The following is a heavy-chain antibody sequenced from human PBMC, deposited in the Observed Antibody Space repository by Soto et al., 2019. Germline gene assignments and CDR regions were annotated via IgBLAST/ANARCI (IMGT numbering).Heavy chain of an antibody. D-gene: IGHD3-3*01. CDR3: AGAWKIEKFGVISMAKGLDV. CDR2: SSNRDRST. CDR1: GFIFSDYY. J-gene: IGHJ6*02. V-gene: IGHV3-11*01. Sequence: QVQLVESGGGLVKPGGSLRLSCAASGFIFSDYYMTWIRQAPGKGLEWLSCSSNRDRSTYYADSVKDRFVVSKDNAKNLVLPQMNSLRAEDTAVYFCAGAWKIEKFGVISMAKGLDVWGQGTTVTVSS.